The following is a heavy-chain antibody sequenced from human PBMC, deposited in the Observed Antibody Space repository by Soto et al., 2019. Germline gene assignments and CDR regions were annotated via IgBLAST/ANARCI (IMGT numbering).Heavy chain of an antibody. CDR1: EFTFSGYA. CDR2: ITGDGHRT. D-gene: IGHD3-22*01. J-gene: IGHJ4*02. Sequence: EVQLLESGGGWVQPGGSLRLSCTAAEFTFSGYAMSWVRQSPGKELEWVAAITGDGHRTYYADSVEGRFTISRDNSKKTLFLQMNSLRTEDTAIYHCAKRDYYDSATFSPLFESWGPGVLVTVSS. V-gene: IGHV3-23*01. CDR3: AKRDYYDSATFSPLFES.